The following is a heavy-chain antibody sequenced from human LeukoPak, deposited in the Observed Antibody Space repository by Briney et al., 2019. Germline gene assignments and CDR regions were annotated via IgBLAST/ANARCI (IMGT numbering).Heavy chain of an antibody. D-gene: IGHD6-13*01. CDR2: IYYSGST. J-gene: IGHJ5*02. CDR3: ARASGYSSSWYYYPGENWFDP. Sequence: PSETLSLTCTVSGGSISSSSYYWSWIRQPPGKGLEWIGYIYYSGSTNYNPSLKSRVTISVDTSKNQFSLKLSSVTAADTAVYYCARASGYSSSWYYYPGENWFDPWGQGTLVTVSS. CDR1: GGSISSSSYY. V-gene: IGHV4-61*01.